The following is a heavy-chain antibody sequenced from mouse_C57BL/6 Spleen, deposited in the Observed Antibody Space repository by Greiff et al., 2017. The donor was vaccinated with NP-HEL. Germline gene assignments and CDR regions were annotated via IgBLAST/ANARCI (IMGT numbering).Heavy chain of an antibody. J-gene: IGHJ4*01. Sequence: QVHVKQSGPELVKPGASVKISCKASGYAFSSSWMNWVKQRPGKGLEWIGRIYPGDGDTNYNGKFKGKPTLTADKSSSTAYMQLSSLTSEDSAVYFCARSTAHATYYAMDYWGQGTSVTVSS. CDR3: ARSTAHATYYAMDY. CDR1: GYAFSSSW. CDR2: IYPGDGDT. V-gene: IGHV1-82*01. D-gene: IGHD3-2*02.